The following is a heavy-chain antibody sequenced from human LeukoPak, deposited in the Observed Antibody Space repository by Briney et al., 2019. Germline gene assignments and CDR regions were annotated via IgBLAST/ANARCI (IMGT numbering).Heavy chain of an antibody. CDR3: ARGSTYYDSSGQVPFDY. J-gene: IGHJ4*02. CDR2: ISSSSSTI. V-gene: IGHV3-48*01. CDR1: GFTFGSYS. D-gene: IGHD3-22*01. Sequence: GGSLRLSCAASGFTFGSYSMNWVRQAPGKGLEWVSSISSSSSTIYYADSVKGRFTISRGNAKNSLYLQMNSLRAEDTAVYYCARGSTYYDSSGQVPFDYWGQGTLVTVSS.